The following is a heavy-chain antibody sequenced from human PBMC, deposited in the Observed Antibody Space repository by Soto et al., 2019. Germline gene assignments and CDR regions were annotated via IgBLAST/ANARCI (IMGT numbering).Heavy chain of an antibody. D-gene: IGHD3-22*01. Sequence: LRXSCAASGCTFGSYGIHWVRLAPGKGLEWVAVISYDGSNKYYADSVKGRFTISRDNSRNTLYLQMNSLRAEDTAVYYCAKDHDSSLASDYYGMDVWGQGTTVTVSS. V-gene: IGHV3-30*18. J-gene: IGHJ6*02. CDR1: GCTFGSYG. CDR2: ISYDGSNK. CDR3: AKDHDSSLASDYYGMDV.